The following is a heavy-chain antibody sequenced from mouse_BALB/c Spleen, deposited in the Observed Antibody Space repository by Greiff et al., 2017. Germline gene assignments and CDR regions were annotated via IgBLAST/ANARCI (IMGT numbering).Heavy chain of an antibody. J-gene: IGHJ4*01. Sequence: EVKLQQSGPELVKPGASVKMSCKASGYTFTSYVMHWVKQKPGQGLEWIGYINPYNDGTKYNEKFKGKATLTSDKSSSTAYMELSSLTSEDSAVYYCARLGANWDEDYWGQGTSVTVSS. D-gene: IGHD4-1*01. V-gene: IGHV1-14*01. CDR2: INPYNDGT. CDR3: ARLGANWDEDY. CDR1: GYTFTSYV.